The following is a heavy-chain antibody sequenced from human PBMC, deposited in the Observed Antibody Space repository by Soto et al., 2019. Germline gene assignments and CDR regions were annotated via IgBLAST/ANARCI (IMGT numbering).Heavy chain of an antibody. D-gene: IGHD6-13*01. Sequence: SWGSLRLSCAASGFTFSSYSMNWVRQAPGKGLEWVSSISSSSSYIYYADSVKGRFTISRDNAKNSLYLQMNSLRAEDTAVYYWARADSRSVLYFDYCGQGNPVT. CDR2: ISSSSSYI. V-gene: IGHV3-21*01. J-gene: IGHJ4*02. CDR1: GFTFSSYS. CDR3: ARADSRSVLYFDY.